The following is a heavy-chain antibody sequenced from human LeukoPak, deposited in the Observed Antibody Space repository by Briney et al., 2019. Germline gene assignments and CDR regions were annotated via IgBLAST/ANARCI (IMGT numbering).Heavy chain of an antibody. J-gene: IGHJ3*01. D-gene: IGHD6-13*01. Sequence: GGSLRLSCAASGFTFGSYAMNWARQAPGKGLEWVSFMNSDGSTIHYAESVKGRFTISRDNAENSLYLQMNSLRPEDTAVYYCAKDIWYVSSWLHAFDLWGRGTMVTVSS. CDR2: MNSDGSTI. CDR1: GFTFGSYA. V-gene: IGHV3-48*01. CDR3: AKDIWYVSSWLHAFDL.